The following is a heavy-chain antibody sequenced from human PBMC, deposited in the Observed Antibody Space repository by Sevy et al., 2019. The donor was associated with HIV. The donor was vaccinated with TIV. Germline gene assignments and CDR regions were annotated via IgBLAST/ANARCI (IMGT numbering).Heavy chain of an antibody. J-gene: IGHJ3*02. D-gene: IGHD6-19*01. CDR2: IYPGDSDT. CDR1: GYSFTSYW. CDR3: ARLDQWLVLFDAFDI. Sequence: GESLKISCKGSGYSFTSYWIGWVRQMPGKGLEWMGIIYPGDSDTRYSPSFQGQVTISAEKSISTAYLQWSSLKASDTAMYYCARLDQWLVLFDAFDIWGQGTMVTVSS. V-gene: IGHV5-51*01.